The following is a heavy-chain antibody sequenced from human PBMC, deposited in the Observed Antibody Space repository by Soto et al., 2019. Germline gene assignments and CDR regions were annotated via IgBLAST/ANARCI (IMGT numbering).Heavy chain of an antibody. V-gene: IGHV1-69*01. CDR3: ARTYYYDSSGYEYFLH. CDR1: GGTFSSYA. D-gene: IGHD3-22*01. Sequence: KVSCKASGGTFSSYAISWVRQAPGQGLEWMGGIIPIFGTANYAQKFQGRVTITADESTSTAYMELSSLRSEDTAVYYCARTYYYDSSGYEYFLHWGQGTLVTVSS. J-gene: IGHJ1*01. CDR2: IIPIFGTA.